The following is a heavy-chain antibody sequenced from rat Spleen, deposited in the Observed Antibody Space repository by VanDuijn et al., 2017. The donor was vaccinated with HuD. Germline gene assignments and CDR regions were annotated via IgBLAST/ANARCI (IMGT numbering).Heavy chain of an antibody. CDR2: ITNTGGYT. V-gene: IGHV5-31*01. D-gene: IGHD1-5*01. CDR3: ATIGTTFDY. Sequence: EVKLVESGGGLVQPGRSLQLSCVASGFTFNNYWMTWIRQAPGKGLEWVSSITNTGGYTYYPDSVKGRFTISRDNAKSTLYLQMDSLRSEDTATYYCATIGTTFDYWGQGVMVTVSS. J-gene: IGHJ2*01. CDR1: GFTFNNYW.